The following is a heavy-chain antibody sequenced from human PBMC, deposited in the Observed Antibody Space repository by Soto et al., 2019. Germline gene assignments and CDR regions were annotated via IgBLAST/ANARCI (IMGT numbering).Heavy chain of an antibody. CDR1: GFTISGCS. CDR3: VRDRDLDRDMVHADL. V-gene: IGHV3-48*02. Sequence: LRLSCEASGFTISGCSMNWVRQAPGKGLEWLAYITIRTGNIVYADSVRGRFTISADNAENSVFLQMNSLRDEDTAVYFCVRDRDLDRDMVHADLWGQGTLVTVSS. J-gene: IGHJ4*01. D-gene: IGHD5-18*01. CDR2: ITIRTGNI.